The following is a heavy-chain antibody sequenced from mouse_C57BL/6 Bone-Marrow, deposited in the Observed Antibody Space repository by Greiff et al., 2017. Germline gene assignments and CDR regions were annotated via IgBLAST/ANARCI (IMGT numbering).Heavy chain of an antibody. CDR1: GYTFTSYW. D-gene: IGHD2-3*01. V-gene: IGHV1-69*01. J-gene: IGHJ4*01. CDR2: IDPSDSYT. CDR3: ASLDGPGAMDY. Sequence: VQLQQSGAELVMPGASVKLSCKASGYTFTSYWMHWVKQRPGQGLEWIGEIDPSDSYTNYNQKFKGKSTLTVDKSSSTAYMQLSSLTSEDSAVYYCASLDGPGAMDYWGQGTSVTVSS.